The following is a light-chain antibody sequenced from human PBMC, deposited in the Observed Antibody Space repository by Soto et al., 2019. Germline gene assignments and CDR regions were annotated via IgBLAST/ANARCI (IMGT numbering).Light chain of an antibody. Sequence: DIVMTQSPLSLPVTPGEPASISCRSSQSLLHSNGYNYLDWYLQKPGQSPQLLIYLGSNRASGVPDRFSGSGSGTDFTLKISRVEAEDFTTYFCQQYNTYPWTFGQGTKVDIK. CDR1: QSLLHSNGYNY. V-gene: IGKV2-28*01. J-gene: IGKJ1*01. CDR3: QQYNTYPWT. CDR2: LGS.